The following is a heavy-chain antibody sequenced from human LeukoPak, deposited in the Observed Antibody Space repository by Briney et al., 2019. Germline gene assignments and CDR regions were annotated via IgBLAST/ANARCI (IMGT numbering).Heavy chain of an antibody. CDR1: GFTFSSYW. Sequence: GGSLRLSCAASGFTFSSYWMSWVRQAPGKGLECVANIKQDGGEKYYVGSVKGRFTVSRDNAKHSLYLQMNSLRAEDAAVYYCAREWNYYGSGIMDVWGKGTTVTVSS. J-gene: IGHJ6*04. CDR2: IKQDGGEK. V-gene: IGHV3-7*01. D-gene: IGHD3-10*01. CDR3: AREWNYYGSGIMDV.